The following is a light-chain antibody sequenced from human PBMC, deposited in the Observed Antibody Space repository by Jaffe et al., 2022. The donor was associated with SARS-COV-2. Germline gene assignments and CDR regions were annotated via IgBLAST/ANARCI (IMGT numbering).Light chain of an antibody. CDR1: SSNIGAGYD. J-gene: IGLJ1*01. V-gene: IGLV1-40*01. CDR2: GNS. Sequence: QSVLTQPPSVSGAPGQRVTISCTGSSSNIGAGYDVHWYQQLPGTAPKLLIYGNSNRPSGVPDRFSGSKSGTSASLAITGLQAEDEADYYCQSYDSSLSGSFPYVFGTGTKVTVL. CDR3: QSYDSSLSGSFPYV.